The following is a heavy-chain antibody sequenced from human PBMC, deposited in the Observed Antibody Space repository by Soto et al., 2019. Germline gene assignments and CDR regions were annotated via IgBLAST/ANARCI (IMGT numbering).Heavy chain of an antibody. CDR1: GFTFSNCG. CDR2: ISDSAATK. D-gene: IGHD2-15*01. V-gene: IGHV3-48*02. Sequence: PGGSLRLSCEASGFTFSNCGMNCVRQTPGKGLEWVSYISDSAATKHYADSVKGRCTISRDNSKDSLYLQMNSVRDEDSAVYFCARCSRNSCYSYGVDVLGQGATVTVAS. CDR3: ARCSRNSCYSYGVDV. J-gene: IGHJ6*02.